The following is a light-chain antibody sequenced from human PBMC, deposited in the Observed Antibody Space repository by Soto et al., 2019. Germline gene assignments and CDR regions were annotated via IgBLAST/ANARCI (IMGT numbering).Light chain of an antibody. CDR3: QQSYNTPWT. CDR2: GAF. Sequence: DIQMTQSPSSLSSSVVYIFAISCLASQTISRYANWYQQKPGKAPKLLISGAFDLQTGVPSRFSGSGSGTDFTLTINGLQPDDFATYYCQQSYNTPWTFGQGTKVDIK. V-gene: IGKV1-39*01. J-gene: IGKJ1*01. CDR1: QTISRY.